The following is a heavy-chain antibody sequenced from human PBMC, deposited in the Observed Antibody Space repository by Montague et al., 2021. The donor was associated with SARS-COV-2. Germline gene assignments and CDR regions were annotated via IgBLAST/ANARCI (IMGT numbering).Heavy chain of an antibody. Sequence: SETLSLTCTVSGGSISDSNFHWGWIRQPPGKGLEWIGTLYYSGATYYNPSLKSRVTTSMDTSKNQFSLKLTSASAADTAVYYCARLRGGTPGEHWGQGALVTVSS. CDR2: LYYSGAT. J-gene: IGHJ4*02. CDR1: GGSISDSNFH. D-gene: IGHD2-21*01. V-gene: IGHV4-39*07. CDR3: ARLRGGTPGEH.